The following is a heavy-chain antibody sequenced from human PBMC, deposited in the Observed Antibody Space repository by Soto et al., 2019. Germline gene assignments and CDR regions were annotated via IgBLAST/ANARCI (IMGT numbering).Heavy chain of an antibody. D-gene: IGHD3-3*01. V-gene: IGHV3-30-3*01. CDR1: GFTFSSYA. J-gene: IGHJ6*02. Sequence: GGSLRLSCAASGFTFSSYAMHCVRQAPGKGLEWVAVISYDGSNKYYADSVKGRFTISRDNSKNTLYLQMNSLRAEDTAVYYCAREITIFGVVGPYYYYYGMDVWGQGTTVTVSS. CDR2: ISYDGSNK. CDR3: AREITIFGVVGPYYYYYGMDV.